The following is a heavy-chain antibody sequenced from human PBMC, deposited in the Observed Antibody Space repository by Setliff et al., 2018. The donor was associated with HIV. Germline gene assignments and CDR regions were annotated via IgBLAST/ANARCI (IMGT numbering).Heavy chain of an antibody. CDR1: GQSFTNYD. CDR2: MNPKSGVS. J-gene: IGHJ6*02. Sequence: ASVKVSCKPSGQSFTNYDIHWLRRASGQGLEWMGWMNPKSGVSGSALKFHDRVTMTRDTSTLTLYMGLSSLTSEDTAVYYCARAKAVGGVIITGGLDVWGQGTTVTVS. V-gene: IGHV1-8*01. CDR3: ARAKAVGGVIITGGLDV. D-gene: IGHD3-16*02.